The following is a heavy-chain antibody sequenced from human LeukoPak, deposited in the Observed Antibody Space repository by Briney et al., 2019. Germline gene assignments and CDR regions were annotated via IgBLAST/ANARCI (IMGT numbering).Heavy chain of an antibody. Sequence: ASVKVSCKASGYTFTSYYMHWVRQAPGQGLEWMGIINPSGGSTSYAQKFQGRVTMTRDMSTSTVYMELSRLRSDDTAVYYCARGSGERGSGSYLIAYWGQGTLVTVSS. V-gene: IGHV1-46*01. D-gene: IGHD3-10*01. CDR2: INPSGGST. J-gene: IGHJ4*02. CDR1: GYTFTSYY. CDR3: ARGSGERGSGSYLIAY.